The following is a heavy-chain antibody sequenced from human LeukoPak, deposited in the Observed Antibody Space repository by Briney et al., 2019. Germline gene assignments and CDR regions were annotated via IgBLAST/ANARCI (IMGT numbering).Heavy chain of an antibody. V-gene: IGHV3-23*01. CDR3: AKDVHYYGSGSYYR. D-gene: IGHD3-10*01. CDR2: ISGSGDST. CDR1: GFTFSSYA. Sequence: SGGSLRLSCAASGFTFSSYAMSWVRQAPGKGLEWVSAISGSGDSTYYADSVKGRFTISRDNSKNTLYLQMNSLRAEDTAVYYCAKDVHYYGSGSYYRWGQGTLVTVSS. J-gene: IGHJ4*02.